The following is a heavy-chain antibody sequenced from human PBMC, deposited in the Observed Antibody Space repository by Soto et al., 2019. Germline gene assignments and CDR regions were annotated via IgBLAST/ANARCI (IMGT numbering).Heavy chain of an antibody. CDR1: GYDFFKYN. CDR2: INPNGGYT. V-gene: IGHV1-46*01. Sequence: QVQLVQSGAVVKKPGASVKVSCKTSGYDFFKYNMHWVRQAPGQGLEWMGVINPNGGYTRHAQKFQGRVIMTRDTSSKIVYMELSGLTSADTAMYYCTRADSDVVILPDVRPLFDLWGQGALVTVSS. CDR3: TRADSDVVILPDVRPLFDL. D-gene: IGHD2-21*02. J-gene: IGHJ4*02.